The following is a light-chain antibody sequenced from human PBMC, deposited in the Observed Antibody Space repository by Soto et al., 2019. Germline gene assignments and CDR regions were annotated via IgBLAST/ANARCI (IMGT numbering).Light chain of an antibody. CDR3: QQYNSYSPT. V-gene: IGKV1-5*03. J-gene: IGKJ1*01. Sequence: SQSISVWLAWYQQKAGKAPNLLIYKASRLESGVPSRFSGSGSETEFTLTISGLQPGDSATYYCQQYNSYSPTFGQGTKVDIK. CDR2: KAS. CDR1: QSISVW.